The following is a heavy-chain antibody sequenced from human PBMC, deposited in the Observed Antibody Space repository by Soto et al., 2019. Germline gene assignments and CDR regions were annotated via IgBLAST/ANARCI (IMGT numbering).Heavy chain of an antibody. CDR3: ARMPVDTSMIYWFDP. CDR2: IYYSGST. D-gene: IGHD5-18*01. Sequence: SETLSLTCTVSGGSVSSGDYYWSWIRQPPGKGLEWIGNIYYSGSTNYNPSLKSRATISVDTSKNQFSLKVSSATAADTAVYYCARMPVDTSMIYWFDPWGQGTLVTVS. CDR1: GGSVSSGDYY. J-gene: IGHJ5*02. V-gene: IGHV4-61*08.